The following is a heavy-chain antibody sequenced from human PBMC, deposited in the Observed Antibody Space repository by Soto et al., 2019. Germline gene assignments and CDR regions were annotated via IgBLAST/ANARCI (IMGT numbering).Heavy chain of an antibody. J-gene: IGHJ4*02. CDR1: GGSISSYY. CDR2: IYYSGST. Sequence: PSETLSLTCTFSGGSISSYYWSLIRQPPGKGLEWIGYIYYSGSTNYNPSLKSRVTISVDTSKNQFSLKLSSVTAAGTAVYYCARRYAGNFDYWGQGTLVTVSS. D-gene: IGHD2-8*01. CDR3: ARRYAGNFDY. V-gene: IGHV4-59*01.